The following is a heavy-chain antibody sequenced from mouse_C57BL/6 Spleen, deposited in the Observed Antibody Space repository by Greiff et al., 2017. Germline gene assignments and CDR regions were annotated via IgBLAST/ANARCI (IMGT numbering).Heavy chain of an antibody. CDR1: GYAFSSYW. D-gene: IGHD4-1*01. Sequence: VMLVESGAELVKPGASVKISCKASGYAFSSYWMNWVKQRPGKGLEWIGQIYPGDGDTNYNGKFKGKATLTADKSSSTAYMQLSSLTSEDSAVYFCARGWPQLTGYAMDYWGQGTSVTVSS. CDR3: ARGWPQLTGYAMDY. CDR2: IYPGDGDT. J-gene: IGHJ4*01. V-gene: IGHV1-80*01.